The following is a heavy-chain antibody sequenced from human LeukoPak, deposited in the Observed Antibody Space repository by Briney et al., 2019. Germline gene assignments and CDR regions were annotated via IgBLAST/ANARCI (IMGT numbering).Heavy chain of an antibody. V-gene: IGHV1-2*02. CDR3: ARGFHDGSAFHSRSFDF. CDR1: GHTYSDNY. D-gene: IGHD1-1*01. J-gene: IGHJ4*02. Sequence: ASVKVSCKTSGHTYSDNYIHWVRQAPGQGLGWMGWINTDSGVTNYAPKFQGRVTMTRDTSIRTVYMELSGLRSDDTAVYYCARGFHDGSAFHSRSFDFWGQGTLITVSS. CDR2: INTDSGVT.